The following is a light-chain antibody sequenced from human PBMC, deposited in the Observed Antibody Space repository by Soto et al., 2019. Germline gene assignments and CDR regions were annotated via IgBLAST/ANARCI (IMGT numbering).Light chain of an antibody. CDR3: QQYGSSISYT. CDR2: GAS. J-gene: IGKJ2*01. V-gene: IGKV3-20*01. Sequence: VLTQSPGTLSLSPGERATLSCRASQTVSSNYLAWYQQKPGQAPRLLIYGASSRATGIPDGFSGSGSGTDFTLTISRLEPEDFAVYYCQQYGSSISYTFGQGTKLEIK. CDR1: QTVSSNY.